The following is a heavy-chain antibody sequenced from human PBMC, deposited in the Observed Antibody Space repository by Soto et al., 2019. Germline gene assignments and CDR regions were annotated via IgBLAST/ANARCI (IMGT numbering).Heavy chain of an antibody. V-gene: IGHV3-30*18. CDR2: ISYDGGNE. CDR3: AKTPYDFWSGHPTYFDY. Sequence: GGSLRLSCAASGFIFSRYGIHWVRQAPGKGLEWVAVISYDGGNEYYADSVKGRFTISRDNSKNTLYLQMNSLRAEDTAVYYCAKTPYDFWSGHPTYFDYWGQGSLVTVSS. CDR1: GFIFSRYG. D-gene: IGHD3-3*01. J-gene: IGHJ4*02.